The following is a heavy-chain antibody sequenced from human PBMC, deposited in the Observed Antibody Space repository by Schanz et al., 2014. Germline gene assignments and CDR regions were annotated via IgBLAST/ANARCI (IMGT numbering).Heavy chain of an antibody. V-gene: IGHV1-2*02. CDR3: ARENTAVAGMPRVMDV. D-gene: IGHD6-19*01. CDR1: GYTFTGYY. Sequence: QVQLLQSGAEVKKPGASVKVSCKASGYTFTGYYMHWVRQAPGQGLEWMGRINPNSGGTNYAQKFQGRVTMTRDTSISTAYMELSRLTSDDTAVFFCARENTAVAGMPRVMDVWGQGTTVTVTS. J-gene: IGHJ6*02. CDR2: INPNSGGT.